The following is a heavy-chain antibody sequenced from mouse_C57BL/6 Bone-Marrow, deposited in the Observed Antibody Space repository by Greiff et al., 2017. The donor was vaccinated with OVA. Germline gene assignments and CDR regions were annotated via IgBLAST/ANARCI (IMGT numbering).Heavy chain of an antibody. CDR1: GYTFTSYW. V-gene: IGHV1-64*01. Sequence: QVQLQQPGAELVKPGASVKLSCKASGYTFTSYWMHWVKQRPGQGLAWIGMIHPNSGSTNYNEKFKSKATLTVDKSSSTAYMQLSSLTSEDSAVYYCARWDYSNYGANWYFDVWGTGTTVTVSS. J-gene: IGHJ1*03. CDR2: IHPNSGST. D-gene: IGHD2-5*01. CDR3: ARWDYSNYGANWYFDV.